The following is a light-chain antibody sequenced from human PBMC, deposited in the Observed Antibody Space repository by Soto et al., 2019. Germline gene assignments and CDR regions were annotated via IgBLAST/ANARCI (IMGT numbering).Light chain of an antibody. CDR1: SSDVGSSNL. V-gene: IGLV2-23*01. J-gene: IGLJ1*01. CDR3: CSFAGSSTFYV. Sequence: QSLLTQPASVSGSPGQSITISCTGTSSDVGSSNLVSWYQQRPGKAPKLIIYEGSRRPSGVSGRFSGSKSGNTASLTISGLQAEDEADYYCCSFAGSSTFYVFGTGTKVTVL. CDR2: EGS.